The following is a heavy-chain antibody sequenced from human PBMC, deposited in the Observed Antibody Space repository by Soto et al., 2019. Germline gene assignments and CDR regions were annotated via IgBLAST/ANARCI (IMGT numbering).Heavy chain of an antibody. CDR2: VYDTGISGYTPST. J-gene: IGHJ6*02. CDR3: ARGEDAFFYYGLDV. Sequence: PSETLSLTCTVSGGSITSSYWSWIRRPPGKGLEWIAYVYDTGISGYTPSTSYNPSLKSRVTMSVDTSKSQFSLKLTSVTAADTAAYYCARGEDAFFYYGLDVWGQVITVTVSS. V-gene: IGHV4-59*01. CDR1: GGSITSSY.